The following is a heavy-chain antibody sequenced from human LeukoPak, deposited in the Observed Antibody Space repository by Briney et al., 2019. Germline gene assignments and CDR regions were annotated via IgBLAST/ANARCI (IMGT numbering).Heavy chain of an antibody. D-gene: IGHD3-3*01. J-gene: IGHJ4*02. Sequence: GGSLRLSCAASGFTFSNYAMHWVRQAPGKGLEWVAVISYDGSNKYYADSVKGRFTISRDNSKNTLYLQMNSLRAEDTAVYYCARQGKTYYDFWSGYGYFDYWGQGTLVTVSS. CDR2: ISYDGSNK. CDR1: GFTFSNYA. V-gene: IGHV3-30-3*01. CDR3: ARQGKTYYDFWSGYGYFDY.